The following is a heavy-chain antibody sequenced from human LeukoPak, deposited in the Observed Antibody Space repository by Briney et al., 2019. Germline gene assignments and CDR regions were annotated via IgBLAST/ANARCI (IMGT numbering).Heavy chain of an antibody. V-gene: IGHV4-31*03. D-gene: IGHD2-21*02. CDR1: GGSISSGGYY. CDR3: ARGGDPYYFDY. CDR2: IYYSGST. Sequence: SGTLFLTCTVSGGSISSGGYYWSWIRQHPGKGLEWIGYIYYSGSTYYNPSLKSRVTISVDASKNQFSLKLSSVTAADTAVYYCARGGDPYYFDYWGQGTLVTVSS. J-gene: IGHJ4*02.